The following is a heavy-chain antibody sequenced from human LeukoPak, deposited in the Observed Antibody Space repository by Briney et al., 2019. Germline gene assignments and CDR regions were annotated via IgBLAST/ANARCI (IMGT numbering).Heavy chain of an antibody. J-gene: IGHJ3*02. Sequence: SETLSPTCTVSGGSISSYYWSWIRQPAGKGLEWIGRIYTSGSTNYNPSLKSRVTMSVDTSKNQFSLKLSSVTAADTAVYYCASSSGYYSGDAFDIWGQGTMVTVPS. D-gene: IGHD3-22*01. CDR2: IYTSGST. CDR3: ASSSGYYSGDAFDI. CDR1: GGSISSYY. V-gene: IGHV4-4*07.